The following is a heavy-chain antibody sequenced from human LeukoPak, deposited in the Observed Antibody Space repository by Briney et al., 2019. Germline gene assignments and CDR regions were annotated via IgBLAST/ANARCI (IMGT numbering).Heavy chain of an antibody. D-gene: IGHD2-2*01. CDR3: ARDRAYCSSTSCFNWFDP. J-gene: IGHJ5*02. Sequence: GASVKVSCKASGYTFTGYYMHWVRQAPGQGLEWMGGIIPIFPTPNYAQKFHGRVTITADESTSTAYMELSSLSSEDTAVYYCARDRAYCSSTSCFNWFDPWGQGTLVTVSS. CDR1: GYTFTGYY. CDR2: IIPIFPTP. V-gene: IGHV1-69*13.